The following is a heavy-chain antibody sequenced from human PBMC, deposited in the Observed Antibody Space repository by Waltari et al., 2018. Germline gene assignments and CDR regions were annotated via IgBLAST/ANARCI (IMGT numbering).Heavy chain of an antibody. CDR3: ARGRRSQLRYFDWLLFFDY. D-gene: IGHD3-9*01. CDR2: INHSGST. V-gene: IGHV4-34*01. Sequence: QVQLQQWGAGLLKPSEPLSLTCAVYGGSFRGYYWRWIRQPPGTGLEWIGEINHSGSTNYNPSLKSRVTISVDTSKNQFSLKLSSVTAADTAVYYCARGRRSQLRYFDWLLFFDYWGQGTLVTVSS. J-gene: IGHJ4*02. CDR1: GGSFRGYY.